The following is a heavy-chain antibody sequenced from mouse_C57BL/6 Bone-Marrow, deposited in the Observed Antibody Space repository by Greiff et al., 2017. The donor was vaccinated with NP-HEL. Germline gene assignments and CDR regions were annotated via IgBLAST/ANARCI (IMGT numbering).Heavy chain of an antibody. CDR3: ATPLYYGSPYWYFDV. D-gene: IGHD1-1*01. Sequence: QVQLQQSGPGLVQPSQSLSITCTVSGFSLTSYGVHWVRQSPGKGLEWLGVIWSGGGTGCNAAFISRLGISKDNSKSQVFFKMNSLQADDTAIYYCATPLYYGSPYWYFDVWGTGTTVTVSS. J-gene: IGHJ1*03. V-gene: IGHV2-2*01. CDR1: GFSLTSYG. CDR2: IWSGGGT.